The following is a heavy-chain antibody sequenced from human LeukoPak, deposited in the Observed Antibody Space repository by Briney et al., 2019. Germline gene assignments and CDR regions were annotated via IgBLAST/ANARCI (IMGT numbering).Heavy chain of an antibody. J-gene: IGHJ2*01. V-gene: IGHV3-30*18. CDR2: ISYDGSKT. CDR1: GFTFSRFG. D-gene: IGHD6-13*01. Sequence: PGKSLRLSCAASGFTFSRFGIHWVRQAPGKGLQWVALISYDGSKTYYAASVKDRFTISRDNSKNTLYLQMNSLRTDDTAVYYCAKEGGIAAAGPWYFDLWGRGTLVTVSS. CDR3: AKEGGIAAAGPWYFDL.